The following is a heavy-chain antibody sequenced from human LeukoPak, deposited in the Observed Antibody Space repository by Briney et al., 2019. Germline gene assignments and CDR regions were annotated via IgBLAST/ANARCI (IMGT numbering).Heavy chain of an antibody. CDR1: GFSFTSYW. CDR2: IYPGDSDS. V-gene: IGHV5-51*01. CDR3: ARRPDHDIPTGLGGYYFDY. J-gene: IGHJ4*02. Sequence: GESLKISCKGSGFSFTSYWIAGVRQMPGKGLEWMGIIYPGDSDSRYSPSFQGQLTISADKSISTAYLQWSSLEASDPAMYYCARRPDHDIPTGLGGYYFDYWGQGTLVTVSS. D-gene: IGHD3-9*01.